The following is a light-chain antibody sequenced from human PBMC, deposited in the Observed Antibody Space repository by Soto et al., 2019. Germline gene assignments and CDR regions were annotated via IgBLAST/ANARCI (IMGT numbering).Light chain of an antibody. CDR1: QSVSSSY. CDR2: GAS. Sequence: EIVLTQSLGTLSLSLGERATLSCRASQSVSSSYLAWYQQKPGQAPRLLIYGASSRATGIPDRFSGSGSGTDFTLTISRLEPEDFAVYYCQQYGSSPPYTFGQGTKLEIK. CDR3: QQYGSSPPYT. V-gene: IGKV3-20*01. J-gene: IGKJ2*01.